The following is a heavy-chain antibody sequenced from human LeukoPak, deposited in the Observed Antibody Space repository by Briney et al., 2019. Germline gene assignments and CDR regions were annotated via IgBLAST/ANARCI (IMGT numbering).Heavy chain of an antibody. CDR3: ARIRGGAFDI. Sequence: SETLSLTCTVSGGSISGYYWSWIRQPPGKGLEWIGYIYYTGSTNYNPSLKSRVTISVDTSKNQFSLKLTSVTAADTAVYYCARIRGGAFDIWGQGTMVTVSS. D-gene: IGHD1-26*01. CDR1: GGSISGYY. CDR2: IYYTGST. J-gene: IGHJ3*02. V-gene: IGHV4-59*12.